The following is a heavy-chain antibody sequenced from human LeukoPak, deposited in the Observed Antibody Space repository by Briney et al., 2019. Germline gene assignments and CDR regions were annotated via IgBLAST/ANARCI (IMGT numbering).Heavy chain of an antibody. CDR2: IRYDGSNK. D-gene: IGHD2-2*01. J-gene: IGHJ3*02. Sequence: GGSLRLSCAASGFTFSSYGMHWVRQAPGKGLEWVAFIRYDGSNKYYADSVKGRFTISRDNSKNTLHLQMHSLRAEDTAVYYCARWREYQLLFGAFDIWGQGTMVTVSS. V-gene: IGHV3-30*02. CDR1: GFTFSSYG. CDR3: ARWREYQLLFGAFDI.